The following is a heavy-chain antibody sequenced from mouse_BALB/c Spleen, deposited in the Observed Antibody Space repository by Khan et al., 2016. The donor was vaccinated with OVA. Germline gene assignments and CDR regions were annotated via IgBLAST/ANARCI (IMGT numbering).Heavy chain of an antibody. J-gene: IGHJ3*01. Sequence: QVQLQQPGAELVRPGASVKLSCKASGYTFTSYWMNWVKQRPGQGLEWIGMIDPSDSATHYNQIFKDKATLTVDKSSSTAYMQLSSLTSEDSAVYYCARGGYSLFSYWGQGTLVTGSA. CDR2: IDPSDSAT. V-gene: IGHV1-61*01. D-gene: IGHD2-3*01. CDR1: GYTFTSYW. CDR3: ARGGYSLFSY.